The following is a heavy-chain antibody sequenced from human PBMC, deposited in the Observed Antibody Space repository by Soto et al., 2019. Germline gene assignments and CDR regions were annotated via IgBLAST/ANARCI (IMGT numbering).Heavy chain of an antibody. CDR3: AKNPRAIAVAQSLYYFDY. D-gene: IGHD6-19*01. CDR1: GFTFSSYA. CDR2: ISVSGGST. J-gene: IGHJ4*02. Sequence: EVQLLESGGGLVQPGGSLRLSCAASGFTFSSYAMSWVRQAPGKGMERGSAISVSGGSTYYADSVKGRFTISRDNSKNTLYQQMNSLRAEDTAVYYCAKNPRAIAVAQSLYYFDYWGQGTLVTVSS. V-gene: IGHV3-23*01.